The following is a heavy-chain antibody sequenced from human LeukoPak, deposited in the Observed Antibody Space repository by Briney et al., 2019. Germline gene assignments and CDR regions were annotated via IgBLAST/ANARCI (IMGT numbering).Heavy chain of an antibody. J-gene: IGHJ3*02. Sequence: GGSLRLSCAASGFTFSNYAISWVRQAPGKGLEWVSAISGSGGSTYYADSVKGRFTISRDNSKNTLYLQMNSPRAEDTAVYYCAKVGYCSSTICYDAFDIWGQGTMVTVSS. CDR1: GFTFSNYA. D-gene: IGHD2-2*01. CDR2: ISGSGGST. V-gene: IGHV3-23*01. CDR3: AKVGYCSSTICYDAFDI.